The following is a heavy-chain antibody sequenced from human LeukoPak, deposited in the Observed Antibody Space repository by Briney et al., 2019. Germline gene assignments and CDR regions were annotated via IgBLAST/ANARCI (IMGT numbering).Heavy chain of an antibody. CDR1: GFTFSSYA. Sequence: GGSLKLSCAASGFTFSSYAMSWVRQAPGKGLEWVSAISGSGGSTYYADSVKGRFTISRDNSKNTLYLQMNSLRAEDTAVYYCAKAALNYYDSSAFDYWGQGTLVTVSS. V-gene: IGHV3-23*01. CDR3: AKAALNYYDSSAFDY. CDR2: ISGSGGST. J-gene: IGHJ4*02. D-gene: IGHD3-22*01.